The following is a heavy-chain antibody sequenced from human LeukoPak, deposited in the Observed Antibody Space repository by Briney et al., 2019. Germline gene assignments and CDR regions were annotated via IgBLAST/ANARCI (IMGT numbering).Heavy chain of an antibody. D-gene: IGHD1-26*01. CDR1: GFTFSSYG. CDR2: ISSSGSTI. J-gene: IGHJ5*02. Sequence: GGSLRLSCAASGFTFSSYGMTWVRQAPGKGLEWVSYISSSGSTIYYADSVKGRFTISRDNAKNSLYLQMNSLRAEDTAVYYCARMWARGWWFDPWGQGTLVTVSS. CDR3: ARMWARGWWFDP. V-gene: IGHV3-48*04.